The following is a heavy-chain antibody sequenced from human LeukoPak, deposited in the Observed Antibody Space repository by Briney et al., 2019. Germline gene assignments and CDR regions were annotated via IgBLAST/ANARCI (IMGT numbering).Heavy chain of an antibody. CDR2: ISGGGGST. Sequence: GGSLRLSCAASGFTFTSYSMNWVRQAPGKGLEWVSTISGGGGSTYYADSVKGRFTISRDNAKNLVYLQMNSLRAEDTAVYYCARQYYDFSYGMDVWGQGTTVTVSS. CDR1: GFTFTSYS. J-gene: IGHJ6*02. V-gene: IGHV3-23*01. CDR3: ARQYYDFSYGMDV. D-gene: IGHD3/OR15-3a*01.